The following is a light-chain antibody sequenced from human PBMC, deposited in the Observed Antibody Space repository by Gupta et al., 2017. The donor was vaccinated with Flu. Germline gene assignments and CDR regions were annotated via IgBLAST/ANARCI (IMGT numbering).Light chain of an antibody. Sequence: DIQMTQSPSTLSASVGDRVTITCRASQSTSIWLAWYQQKQGKAPRLLIYKASNLESGVPSRFSGSGSGTEFTLTISNLQPDDSATYYCQQYNSYSLTFGQGTKLEI. J-gene: IGKJ2*01. V-gene: IGKV1-5*03. CDR1: QSTSIW. CDR3: QQYNSYSLT. CDR2: KAS.